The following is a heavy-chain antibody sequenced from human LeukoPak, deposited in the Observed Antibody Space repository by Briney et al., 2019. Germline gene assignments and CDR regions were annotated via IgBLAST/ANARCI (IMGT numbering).Heavy chain of an antibody. CDR3: AKDAQRGFDYSNSLEY. Sequence: PGGSLRLSCAASGFTFSHYGMHWVRQAPGRGLEWVAVIWSDGSNKFYAESVKGRFTISRDNAQHTVDLHMNILRAEDTAVYYCAKDAQRGFDYSNSLEYWGQGTLVTVSS. V-gene: IGHV3-33*06. CDR1: GFTFSHYG. J-gene: IGHJ4*02. D-gene: IGHD4-11*01. CDR2: IWSDGSNK.